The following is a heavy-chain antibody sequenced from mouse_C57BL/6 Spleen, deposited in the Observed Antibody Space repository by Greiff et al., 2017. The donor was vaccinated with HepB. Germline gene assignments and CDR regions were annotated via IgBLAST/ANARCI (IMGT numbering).Heavy chain of an antibody. CDR1: GFTFSSYA. D-gene: IGHD2-3*01. V-gene: IGHV5-4*01. Sequence: EVQVVESGGGLVKPGGSLKLSCAASGFTFSSYAMSWVRQTPEKRLEWVATISDGGSYTYYPDNVKGRFTISRDNAKNTLYLQLSHLKSEDTAMYDCERDQGIYDGYLYYFDYWGQGTTLTVSS. J-gene: IGHJ2*01. CDR2: ISDGGSYT. CDR3: ERDQGIYDGYLYYFDY.